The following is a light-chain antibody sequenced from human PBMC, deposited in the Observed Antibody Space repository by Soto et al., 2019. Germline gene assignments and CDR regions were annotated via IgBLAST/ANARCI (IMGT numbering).Light chain of an antibody. V-gene: IGKV3-20*01. Sequence: EVVLTQSPVTLSLSPGERATLYCRASQSVSSPYLAWYQQKPGQPPRLLIYGASRRATDIPDRFIGSGSGTEFHLTNARLAPEDFAMYYCQQYGSSPFTFGPGTKVDI. J-gene: IGKJ3*01. CDR1: QSVSSPY. CDR2: GAS. CDR3: QQYGSSPFT.